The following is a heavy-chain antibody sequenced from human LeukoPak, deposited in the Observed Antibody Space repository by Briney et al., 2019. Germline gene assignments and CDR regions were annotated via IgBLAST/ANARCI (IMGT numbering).Heavy chain of an antibody. CDR2: ISGSGRST. Sequence: GGSLRLSCAASEFTFSSYAMSWVRQAPGKGLEWVSAISGSGRSTFYADSVKGRFTISRDNSKNTLYLQMNSLRAEDTAVYYCAKERGVAVAVIDYWGQGTLVTVSS. V-gene: IGHV3-23*01. J-gene: IGHJ4*02. CDR3: AKERGVAVAVIDY. CDR1: EFTFSSYA. D-gene: IGHD6-19*01.